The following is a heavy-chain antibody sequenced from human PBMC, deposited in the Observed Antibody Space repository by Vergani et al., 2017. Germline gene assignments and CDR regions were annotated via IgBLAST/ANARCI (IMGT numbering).Heavy chain of an antibody. CDR1: GFTSSYYR. Sequence: QVHLVESGGGVVQPGRSLRLSCVFSGFTSSYYRMHLVRQPPAKGLEWVAVISYDGTQKYYADSVKGRFTISRDNSKSTLYLQMNSLRTEHTAVYYCATKSCGTAGCQIGYFREWGQGTLVTVSS. CDR2: ISYDGTQK. V-gene: IGHV3-30*03. D-gene: IGHD1-1*01. CDR3: ATKSCGTAGCQIGYFRE. J-gene: IGHJ1*01.